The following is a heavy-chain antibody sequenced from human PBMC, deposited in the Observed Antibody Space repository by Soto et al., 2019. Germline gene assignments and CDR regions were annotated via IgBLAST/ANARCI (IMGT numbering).Heavy chain of an antibody. CDR1: GFTFDDYA. CDR3: AKGRSYYYYYGVDV. V-gene: IGHV3-23*01. J-gene: IGHJ6*02. Sequence: GESLKISCAASGFTFDDYAMHWVRQAPGKGLEWVSAISGSGGSTYYADSVKGRFTISRDNSKSTLYLQMNSLRAEDTALYYCAKGRSYYYYYGVDVWGQGTTVTVSS. CDR2: ISGSGGST.